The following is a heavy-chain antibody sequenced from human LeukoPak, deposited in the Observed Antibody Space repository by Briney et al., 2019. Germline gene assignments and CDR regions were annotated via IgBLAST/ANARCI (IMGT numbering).Heavy chain of an antibody. CDR1: GGSISSGSYY. CDR3: VRDLYYDILTGYYNAP. D-gene: IGHD3-9*01. Sequence: SQTLSLTCTVSGGSISSGSYYWSWIRQPAGKGLEWIGRIYTSGSTNYNPSLKSRVTISVDTSKNQFSLKLSSVTAADTAVYYCVRDLYYDILTGYYNAPWGQGTLVTVSS. J-gene: IGHJ5*02. V-gene: IGHV4-61*02. CDR2: IYTSGST.